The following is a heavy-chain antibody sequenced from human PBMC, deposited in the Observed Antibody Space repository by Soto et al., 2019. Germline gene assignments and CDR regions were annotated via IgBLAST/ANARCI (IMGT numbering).Heavy chain of an antibody. Sequence: PGGSLRLSCAASGFKFSNYSMSWVRQAPGKGLEWVSLISATGGATYYAYSVKRRFTISRDNSHNTLYLQVHRLTAEDTAVYYCAKDRRAGGSSAFYFDLWGQGAQVTVPS. CDR3: AKDRRAGGSSAFYFDL. J-gene: IGHJ4*02. CDR1: GFKFSNYS. V-gene: IGHV3-23*01. D-gene: IGHD3-16*01. CDR2: ISATGGAT.